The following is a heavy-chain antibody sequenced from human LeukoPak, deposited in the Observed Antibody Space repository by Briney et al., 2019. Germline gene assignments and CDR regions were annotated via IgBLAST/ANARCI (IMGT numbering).Heavy chain of an antibody. D-gene: IGHD3-22*01. CDR2: IIPIFGTA. CDR3: ARDRSPRHYYDTSDYHGAAHY. Sequence: GASVKVSCKASGGTFSSYAISWVRQAPGQGLEWMGGIIPIFGTANYAQKFQGRVTITADKSTSTAYMELRSLRSDDTAVYYCARDRSPRHYYDTSDYHGAAHYWGQGTLVTVSS. CDR1: GGTFSSYA. J-gene: IGHJ4*02. V-gene: IGHV1-69*06.